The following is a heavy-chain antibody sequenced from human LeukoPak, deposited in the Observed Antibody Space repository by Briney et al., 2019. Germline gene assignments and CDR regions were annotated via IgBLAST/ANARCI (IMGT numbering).Heavy chain of an antibody. V-gene: IGHV3-30*04. J-gene: IGHJ4*02. CDR3: ARAMVRGVLPY. CDR2: ISTDGIIQ. CDR1: GFTFSPYA. D-gene: IGHD3-10*01. Sequence: GMSLRLSCAASGFTFSPYAMHWLRQAPGKGLEWVAVISTDGIIQYYADSVKGRFTISRDNPKSTLHLQMNSLRSEDTAVYYCARAMVRGVLPYWGQGTLVTVSS.